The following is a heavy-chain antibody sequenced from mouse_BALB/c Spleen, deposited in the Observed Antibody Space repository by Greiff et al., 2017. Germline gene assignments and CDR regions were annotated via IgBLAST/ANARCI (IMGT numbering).Heavy chain of an antibody. D-gene: IGHD1-1*01. Sequence: ESGPGLVKPSQSLSLTCSVTGYSITSGYYWNWIRQFPGNKLEWIGYISYDGSNNYNPSLKNRISITRDTSKNQFFLKLNSVTTEDTATYYCARIYYYGSSISHWYFDVWGAGTTVTVSS. CDR3: ARIYYYGSSISHWYFDV. J-gene: IGHJ1*01. CDR1: GYSITSGYY. V-gene: IGHV3-6*02. CDR2: ISYDGSN.